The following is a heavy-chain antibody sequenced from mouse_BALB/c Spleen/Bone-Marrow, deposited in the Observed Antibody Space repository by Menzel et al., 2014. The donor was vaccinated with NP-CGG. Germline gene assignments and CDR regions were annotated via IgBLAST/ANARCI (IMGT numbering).Heavy chain of an antibody. CDR2: ILPGGGST. D-gene: IGHD1-1*02. CDR1: GYTFSDYW. CDR3: AKGGHVMDY. V-gene: IGHV1-9*01. Sequence: VQLQQSGAELMKPGASVMISCKATGYTFSDYWIEWVKQRPGHGLEWIGEILPGGGSTNYNENFKGKATFTADTSSNTAYMQLSSLTSEDSAVYYCAKGGHVMDYWGRGTSVTVSS. J-gene: IGHJ4*01.